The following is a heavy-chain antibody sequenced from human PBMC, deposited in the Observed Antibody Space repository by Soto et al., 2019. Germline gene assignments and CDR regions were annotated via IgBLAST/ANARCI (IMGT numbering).Heavy chain of an antibody. CDR3: ARVGPWVPYYYDSSPYTFENWFDP. CDR2: IYHDGST. D-gene: IGHD3-22*01. CDR1: GYTISSGDY. V-gene: IGHV4-38-2*01. Sequence: SETLSLTCAVSGYTISSGDYCGWLRQPPGKGLEWIGSIYHDGSTYYNPSLNSRVTLSIDMTNNHVSLILNSVTAADTAVYYCARVGPWVPYYYDSSPYTFENWFDPWGQGTLVTVSS. J-gene: IGHJ5*02.